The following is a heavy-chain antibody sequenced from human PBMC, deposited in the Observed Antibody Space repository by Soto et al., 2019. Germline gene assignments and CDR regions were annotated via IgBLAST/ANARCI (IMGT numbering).Heavy chain of an antibody. CDR2: IYSAGST. D-gene: IGHD2-15*01. Sequence: EVQLVESGGGLVQPGGSLRLSCAASGFRVSSTYMSWVRQAPGKGLEWVSVIYSAGSTYYADSVKGRFTISRDNSKNTLYIQMNSLRAEDTAVYYCARADSSGGSCLAGYFDLWGRGTLVTVSS. V-gene: IGHV3-66*01. CDR1: GFRVSSTY. J-gene: IGHJ2*01. CDR3: ARADSSGGSCLAGYFDL.